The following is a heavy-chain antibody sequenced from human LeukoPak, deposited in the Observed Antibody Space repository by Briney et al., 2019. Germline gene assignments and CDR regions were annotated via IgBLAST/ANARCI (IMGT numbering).Heavy chain of an antibody. CDR1: GYSISSGYY. CDR2: IYHSGST. Sequence: KPSETLSLTCAVSGYSISSGYYWGWIRQPPGKGLEWIGSIYHSGSTYCNPSLKSRVTISVDTSKNQFSLKLSSVTAADTAVYYCARLPPRDIGGATYYFDYWGQGTLVTVSS. V-gene: IGHV4-38-2*01. J-gene: IGHJ4*02. CDR3: ARLPPRDIGGATYYFDY. D-gene: IGHD1-26*01.